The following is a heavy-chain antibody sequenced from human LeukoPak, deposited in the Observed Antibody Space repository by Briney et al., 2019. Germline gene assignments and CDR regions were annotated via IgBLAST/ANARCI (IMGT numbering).Heavy chain of an antibody. J-gene: IGHJ4*02. V-gene: IGHV3-13*01. CDR3: VRQQTPHGNFDY. Sequence: GGSLRLSCATSGFTFSDHAMHWVRQPTGKGLEWVSAIGTAGDTFYPGSVKGRFTISRENAKNSLSLQMNSLRAEDTAVYYCVRQQTPHGNFDYWGQGTLVTVSS. D-gene: IGHD1-26*01. CDR2: IGTAGDT. CDR1: GFTFSDHA.